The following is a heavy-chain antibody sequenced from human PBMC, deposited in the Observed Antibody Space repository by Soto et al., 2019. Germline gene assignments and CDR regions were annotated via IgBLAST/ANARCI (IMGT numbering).Heavy chain of an antibody. CDR3: ARDGYCSGGSYYSWFDP. J-gene: IGHJ5*02. V-gene: IGHV3-48*04. Sequence: EVQLVESGGGLVQPGGSLSLSCAASGFTFSSYSMNWVRQAPGKGREWVSYISSSSSTIYYADSVKGRFTISRDNDKNSLYLQMNSLRAEDTAVYFFARDGYCSGGSYYSWFDPWGQETLVTV. D-gene: IGHD2-15*01. CDR1: GFTFSSYS. CDR2: ISSSSSTI.